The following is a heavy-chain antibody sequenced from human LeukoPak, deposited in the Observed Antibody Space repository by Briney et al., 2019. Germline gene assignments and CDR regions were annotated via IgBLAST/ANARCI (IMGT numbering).Heavy chain of an antibody. CDR3: ARDCGGDFHWIDY. CDR2: IIPILGIA. J-gene: IGHJ4*02. V-gene: IGHV1-69*04. Sequence: SVKVSCKASGGPFTSYAISWVRQAPGQGLEWMGRIIPILGIANYAQKFQGRVTITADKSTSTAYMELSSLRSEDTAVYYCARDCGGDFHWIDYWGQGTLVTVSS. CDR1: GGPFTSYA. D-gene: IGHD2-21*02.